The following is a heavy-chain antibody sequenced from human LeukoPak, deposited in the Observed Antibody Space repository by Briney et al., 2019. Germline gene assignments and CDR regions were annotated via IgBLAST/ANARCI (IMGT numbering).Heavy chain of an antibody. D-gene: IGHD3-3*01. CDR3: ARFLGRITISGVVPYGMDV. J-gene: IGHJ6*02. CDR1: GFTVSSNY. Sequence: GGSLRLTCAASGFTVSSNYMTWVRQAPGEGLEWVSLIYSAGGTYYTDSVKGRFTISRHSSKNTLYLQMNSLRGEGTAVYYCARFLGRITISGVVPYGMDVWGQGTTVTVSS. CDR2: IYSAGGT. V-gene: IGHV3-53*04.